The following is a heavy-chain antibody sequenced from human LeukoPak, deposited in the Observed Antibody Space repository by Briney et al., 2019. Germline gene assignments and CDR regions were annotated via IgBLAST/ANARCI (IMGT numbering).Heavy chain of an antibody. J-gene: IGHJ4*02. D-gene: IGHD2-2*01. Sequence: NPSETLSLTCAVYGGSFSGYYWSWIRQPAGKGLERIGRIYTSGSTNYNPSLKSRVTMSVDTSKNQFSLKLSSVTAADTAVYYCARSPYCSSTSCYRGAYYFDYWGQGTLVTVSS. CDR2: IYTSGST. V-gene: IGHV4-59*10. CDR3: ARSPYCSSTSCYRGAYYFDY. CDR1: GGSFSGYY.